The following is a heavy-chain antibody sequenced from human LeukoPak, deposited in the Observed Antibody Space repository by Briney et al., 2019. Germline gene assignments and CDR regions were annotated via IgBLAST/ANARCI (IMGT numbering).Heavy chain of an antibody. CDR1: GFTFSSYW. D-gene: IGHD1-26*01. V-gene: IGHV3-7*01. CDR2: IKQDGSEK. J-gene: IGHJ5*02. Sequence: GGSLRLSCGASGFTFSSYWMSWVRQAPGKGLEWVVNIKQDGSEKYYVDSVKGRFTISRDNAKNSLYLQMNSLRAEDTAVYYCARNSGTNPWGQGTLVTVSS. CDR3: ARNSGTNP.